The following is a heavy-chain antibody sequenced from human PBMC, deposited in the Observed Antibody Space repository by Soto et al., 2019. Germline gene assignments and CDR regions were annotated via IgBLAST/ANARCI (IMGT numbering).Heavy chain of an antibody. D-gene: IGHD5-12*01. CDR3: ARNGDGYNSWFDY. CDR1: GGSISSGGYS. J-gene: IGHJ4*02. Sequence: QLQLQESGSGLVKPSQTLSLTCAVSGGSISSGGYSWSWIRQPPGKGLEWIGYIYHSGSTYYNPSLKSRVTISVDTSKNQFSLKLSSVTAADTAVYYCARNGDGYNSWFDYWGQGTLVTVSS. V-gene: IGHV4-30-2*01. CDR2: IYHSGST.